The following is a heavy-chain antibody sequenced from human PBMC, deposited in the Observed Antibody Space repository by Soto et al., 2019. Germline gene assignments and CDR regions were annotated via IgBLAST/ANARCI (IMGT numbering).Heavy chain of an antibody. D-gene: IGHD3-22*01. V-gene: IGHV1-18*04. CDR1: GYTFTSYG. J-gene: IGHJ4*02. CDR2: ISAYNGNT. Sequence: QVQLVQSGAEVKKPGASVKVSCKASGYTFTSYGISWVRQAPGQGLEWMGWISAYNGNTNYAQKLQGRVTMTTDTSTSTAYVELRSLRSDDTAVYYCARQAYYYDSSGSYYFDYWGQGTLVTVSS. CDR3: ARQAYYYDSSGSYYFDY.